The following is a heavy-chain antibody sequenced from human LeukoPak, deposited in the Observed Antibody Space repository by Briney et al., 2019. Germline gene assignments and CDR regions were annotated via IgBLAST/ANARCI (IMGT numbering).Heavy chain of an antibody. CDR2: IKQDGSEK. Sequence: GGSLRLSCAASGFTFSSYWMSWVRQAPGKGLEWVVNIKQDGSEKYYVDSVKGRSTISRDNAKNSLYLQMDSLRAEDTAVYYCARSLTVATIIPDAFDIWGQGTMVTVSS. J-gene: IGHJ3*02. CDR1: GFTFSSYW. CDR3: ARSLTVATIIPDAFDI. D-gene: IGHD5-12*01. V-gene: IGHV3-7*01.